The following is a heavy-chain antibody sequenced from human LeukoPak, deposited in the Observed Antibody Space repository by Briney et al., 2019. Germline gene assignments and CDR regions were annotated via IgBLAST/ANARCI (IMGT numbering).Heavy chain of an antibody. V-gene: IGHV3-73*01. CDR2: IRSKPQSYAT. CDR1: GFTFSDSA. Sequence: PGGSVKLFCAASGFTFSDSAIHWVRQASGKGLEWVGRIRSKPQSYATAYDESLKGRFTISRDDSKNTAYLQMSSLKIEDTAVYYCTRVGPSAVVDYWGQGTPVSVSS. J-gene: IGHJ4*02. D-gene: IGHD1-26*01. CDR3: TRVGPSAVVDY.